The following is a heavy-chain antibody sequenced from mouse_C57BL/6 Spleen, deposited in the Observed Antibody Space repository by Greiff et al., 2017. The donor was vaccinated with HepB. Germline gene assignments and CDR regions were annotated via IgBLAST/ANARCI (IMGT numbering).Heavy chain of an antibody. D-gene: IGHD1-1*01. J-gene: IGHJ4*01. CDR3: ARGDTTVDLYAMDY. CDR1: GYTFTSYG. CDR2: IYPRSGNT. Sequence: VQLQQSGAELARPGASVKLSCKASGYTFTSYGISWVKQRTGQGLEWIGEIYPRSGNTYYNEKFKGKATLTADKSSSTAYMELRSLTSEDSAVYVCARGDTTVDLYAMDYWGQGTSVTVSS. V-gene: IGHV1-81*01.